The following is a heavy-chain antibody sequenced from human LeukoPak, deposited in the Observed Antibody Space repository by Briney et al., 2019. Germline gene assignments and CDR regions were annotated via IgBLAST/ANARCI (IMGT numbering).Heavy chain of an antibody. J-gene: IGHJ6*01. CDR1: GFTFSSHW. Sequence: PGGSLRLSCAASGFTFSSHWMHSVRQAPGKGLMWVSRIKSDGSETSYAASVKGRFTISSDNARNTLYLQLNSLRPEHAAIYYCAGARVFYGLDVWGQGTTVTVSS. V-gene: IGHV3-74*01. CDR2: IKSDGSET. CDR3: AGARVFYGLDV.